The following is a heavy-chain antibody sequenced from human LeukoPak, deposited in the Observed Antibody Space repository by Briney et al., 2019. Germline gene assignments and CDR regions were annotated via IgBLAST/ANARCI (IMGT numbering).Heavy chain of an antibody. CDR1: GGSISSYY. CDR2: IYCSGST. V-gene: IGHV4-59*01. D-gene: IGHD3-22*01. CDR3: ARGNYDSSGYFDY. J-gene: IGHJ4*02. Sequence: SETLSLTCTVSGGSISSYYWSWIRQPPGKGLEWIGYIYCSGSTNYNPSLKSRVTISLDTSKNQFSLKLSSVTAADTAVYYCARGNYDSSGYFDYWGQGTLVTVSS.